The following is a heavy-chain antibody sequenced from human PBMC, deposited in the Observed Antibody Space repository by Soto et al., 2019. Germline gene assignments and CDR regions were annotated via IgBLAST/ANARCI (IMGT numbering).Heavy chain of an antibody. CDR1: GFTFSNHV. J-gene: IGHJ4*02. CDR2: INSRGDNT. V-gene: IGHV3-23*01. Sequence: EVQLLESGGGLVQPGGSLRLSCAASGFTFSNHVVSWVRQAPGKGPEWVSSINSRGDNTYYAGSVRGRFTISRDNSKSTLYLQMNSLRAEDTAVYYCGNGLENHYNYDYWGQGTLVTVSS. D-gene: IGHD3-16*01. CDR3: GNGLENHYNYDY.